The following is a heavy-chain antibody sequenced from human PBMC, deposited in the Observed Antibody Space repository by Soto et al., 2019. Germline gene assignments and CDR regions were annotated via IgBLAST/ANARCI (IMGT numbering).Heavy chain of an antibody. CDR2: IIPIFGTA. Sequence: QVQLVQSGAEVKKPGSSVKVSCKASGGTFSSYAISWVRQAPGQGLEWMGGIIPIFGTANYAQKFQGRVTITADEATSTAYRELSSLSSEDTAVYYCAGQLVGVDYYYGMDVWGQGTTVTVSS. D-gene: IGHD6-6*01. CDR1: GGTFSSYA. J-gene: IGHJ6*02. V-gene: IGHV1-69*12. CDR3: AGQLVGVDYYYGMDV.